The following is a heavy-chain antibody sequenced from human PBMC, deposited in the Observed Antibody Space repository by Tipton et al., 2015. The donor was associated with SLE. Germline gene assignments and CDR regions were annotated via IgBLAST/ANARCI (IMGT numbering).Heavy chain of an antibody. CDR1: GGSISSYY. V-gene: IGHV4-59*01. J-gene: IGHJ3*02. CDR3: ARDRAFYYGSGPDAFDI. CDR2: IYYSGST. D-gene: IGHD3-10*01. Sequence: TLSLTCTVSGGSISSYYWSWIRQPPGKGLEWIGYIYYSGSTNYNPSLKSRVTISVDTSKNQFSLKLSSVTAADTAVYYCARDRAFYYGSGPDAFDIWGQGTMVTVSS.